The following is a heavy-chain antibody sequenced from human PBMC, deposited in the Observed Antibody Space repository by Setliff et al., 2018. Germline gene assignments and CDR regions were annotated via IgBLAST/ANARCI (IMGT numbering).Heavy chain of an antibody. J-gene: IGHJ5*02. CDR3: ARGPYNIYDRSGYGFTNWFDP. CDR2: IYYSGNT. D-gene: IGHD3-22*01. V-gene: IGHV4-31*03. CDR1: GGSISSGGYY. Sequence: PSETLSLTCTVSGGSISSGGYYWSWIRQHPGKGLEWIGYIYYSGNTYYNPSLKSRVTISVDTSKNQSSLKLSSVTAADTAVYYCARGPYNIYDRSGYGFTNWFDPWGQGILVTVSS.